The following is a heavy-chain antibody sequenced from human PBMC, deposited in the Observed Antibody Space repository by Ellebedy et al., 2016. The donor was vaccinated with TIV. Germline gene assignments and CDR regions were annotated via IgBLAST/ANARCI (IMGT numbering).Heavy chain of an antibody. CDR3: AKRRGSNYGDHAFDV. CDR1: GFTFDNFA. CDR2: ITGSGDRT. D-gene: IGHD3-10*01. J-gene: IGHJ3*01. Sequence: GESLKISCATSGFTFDNFAMRWFRQAPGKGLEWVSAITGSGDRTFYADSVKGRFTISRDNSKDTVYLQMNSLRGADTAVFYCAKRRGSNYGDHAFDVWGQGTVVSVSS. V-gene: IGHV3-23*01.